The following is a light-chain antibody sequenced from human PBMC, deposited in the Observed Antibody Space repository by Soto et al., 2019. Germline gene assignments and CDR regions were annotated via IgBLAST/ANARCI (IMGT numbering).Light chain of an antibody. CDR3: SSYAGSNNKV. CDR1: SSDVGSYNY. V-gene: IGLV2-8*01. CDR2: EVT. Sequence: QSALTQPPSASGSPGQSVTISCTGTSSDVGSYNYVSWYQQHPGKAPKLMIYEVTKRPSGVPDRFSGSKSGNTASLTVSGLQPADEADYYCSSYAGSNNKVFGTGTKLTVL. J-gene: IGLJ1*01.